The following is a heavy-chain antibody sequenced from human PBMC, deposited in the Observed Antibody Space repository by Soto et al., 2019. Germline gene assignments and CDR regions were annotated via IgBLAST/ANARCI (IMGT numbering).Heavy chain of an antibody. D-gene: IGHD2-15*01. CDR2: IYYSGST. Sequence: SETLSLTCTVSGGSISSYYWSWIRQPPGKGLEWIGYIYYSGSTNYNPSLKSRVTISVDTSKNQFSLKLSSVTAADTAVYYCARDLYSGPFDYWGQGTLVTSPQ. V-gene: IGHV4-59*01. CDR1: GGSISSYY. J-gene: IGHJ4*02. CDR3: ARDLYSGPFDY.